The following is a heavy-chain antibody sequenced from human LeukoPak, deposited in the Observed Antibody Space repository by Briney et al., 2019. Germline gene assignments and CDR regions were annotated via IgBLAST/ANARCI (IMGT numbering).Heavy chain of an antibody. CDR2: INPNSGGT. D-gene: IGHD2-8*01. J-gene: IGHJ4*02. Sequence: GASVKVSCKASGYTFTGYYMHWVRQAPGQGLEWMGWINPNSGGTNYAQKFQGRVTMTRDTSISTAYMELSRLRSDDTAVYYCAREGYCTNGVCYEVDYWGQGTLVTVSS. CDR1: GYTFTGYY. CDR3: AREGYCTNGVCYEVDY. V-gene: IGHV1-2*02.